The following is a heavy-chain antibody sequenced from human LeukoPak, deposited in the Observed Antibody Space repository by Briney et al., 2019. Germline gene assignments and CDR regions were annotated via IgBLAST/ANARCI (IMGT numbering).Heavy chain of an antibody. Sequence: GGSLRLSCAASGFTYSSYEMNWVRQAPGKGLEWVSYISSSGSTIYYADSVKGRFTISRDNAKKSLYLQMNSLRAEDTAVYYCARGGGSWEFDFWGQGTLVTVSS. J-gene: IGHJ4*02. CDR1: GFTYSSYE. CDR2: ISSSGSTI. D-gene: IGHD1-26*01. V-gene: IGHV3-48*03. CDR3: ARGGGSWEFDF.